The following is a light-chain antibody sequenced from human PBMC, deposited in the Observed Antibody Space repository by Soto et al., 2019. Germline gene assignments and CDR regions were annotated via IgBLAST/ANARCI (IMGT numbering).Light chain of an antibody. V-gene: IGKV3-11*01. Sequence: EILLTQSPATLSLSPGERATLSCRASQSVSSSLAWYQQRPGQAPRLLIYDASNRATGIPARFSGSGSGTDFTRTISSLEPEDFAVYFCQQRTDWLTFGGGTKVDIK. J-gene: IGKJ4*02. CDR3: QQRTDWLT. CDR2: DAS. CDR1: QSVSSS.